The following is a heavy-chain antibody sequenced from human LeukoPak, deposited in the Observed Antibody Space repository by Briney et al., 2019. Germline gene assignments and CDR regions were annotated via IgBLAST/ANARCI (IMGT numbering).Heavy chain of an antibody. CDR2: IYYSGST. V-gene: IGHV4-59*01. D-gene: IGHD6-6*01. CDR3: ARSGYSSSLHFDY. J-gene: IGHJ4*02. Sequence: SETPSLTCTVSGGSISSYYWSWIRQPPGKGLEWIGYIYYSGSTNYNPSLKSRVTISVDTSKNQFSLKLSSVTAADTAVYYCARSGYSSSLHFDYWGQGTLVTVSS. CDR1: GGSISSYY.